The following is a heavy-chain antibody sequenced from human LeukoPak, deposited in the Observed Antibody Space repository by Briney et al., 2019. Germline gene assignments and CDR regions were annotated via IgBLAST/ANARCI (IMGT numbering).Heavy chain of an antibody. J-gene: IGHJ4*02. Sequence: GGPLRLPCGGSGFILSSNAISGVRQAPGKGLEWVSAISGSGGTTYYADSVKGRFTISRDNSKNTPYLQMNSLRADDTAVYCCAKDRGGHDFDYWGQGTLVTVSS. CDR3: AKDRGGHDFDY. V-gene: IGHV3-23*01. CDR1: GFILSSNA. D-gene: IGHD3-16*01. CDR2: ISGSGGTT.